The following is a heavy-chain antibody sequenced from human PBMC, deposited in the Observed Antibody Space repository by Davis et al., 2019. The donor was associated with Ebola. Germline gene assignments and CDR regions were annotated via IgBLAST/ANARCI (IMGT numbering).Heavy chain of an antibody. Sequence: GESLKISCAASGFTFSTYSMSWVRQAPGKGLEWVSSISSDSDYIYYADSAKGRFTISRDNAKNSLYLQMNSLRAEDTAVYYCARAWELRFDYWGQGTPVTVSS. J-gene: IGHJ4*02. CDR2: ISSDSDYI. CDR3: ARAWELRFDY. V-gene: IGHV3-21*01. CDR1: GFTFSTYS. D-gene: IGHD1-26*01.